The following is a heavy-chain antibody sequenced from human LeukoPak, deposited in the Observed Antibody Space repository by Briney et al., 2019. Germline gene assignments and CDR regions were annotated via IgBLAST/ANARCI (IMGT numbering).Heavy chain of an antibody. J-gene: IGHJ3*02. CDR2: FDPEDGET. V-gene: IGHV1-24*01. CDR1: GYTLTELS. Sequence: ASVKVSCKVSGYTLTELSMHWVRQAPGKGLEWMGGFDPEDGETIYAQKFQGRVTMTEDTSTDTAYMELSSLRSEDTAVYYCATVRKGSGSYNDAFDIWGQGTMVTVSS. CDR3: ATVRKGSGSYNDAFDI. D-gene: IGHD3-10*01.